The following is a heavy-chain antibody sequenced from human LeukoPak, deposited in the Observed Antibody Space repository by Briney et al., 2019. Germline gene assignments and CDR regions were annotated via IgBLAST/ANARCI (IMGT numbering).Heavy chain of an antibody. J-gene: IGHJ4*02. D-gene: IGHD3-10*01. CDR3: ANSRGYGSGNL. V-gene: IGHV3-23*01. Sequence: GGSLRLSCAASGFTFSNFAMSWVRQAPGKGLEWVSAISGSGDRTYYAGSVKGRFTISRDNSKNIVYLRMNSLRAEDTAVYFCANSRGYGSGNLWGQGTLVTVSS. CDR2: ISGSGDRT. CDR1: GFTFSNFA.